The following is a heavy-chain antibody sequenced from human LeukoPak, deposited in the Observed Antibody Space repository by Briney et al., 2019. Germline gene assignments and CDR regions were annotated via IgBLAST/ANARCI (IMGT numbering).Heavy chain of an antibody. D-gene: IGHD2-2*01. CDR1: GYTFTGYY. V-gene: IGHV1-2*02. J-gene: IGHJ5*02. CDR2: INPNSGGT. CDR3: ARDRNFCSSTSCYNWFDP. Sequence: ASVKVSCKASGYTFTGYYMHWVRQAPGQGLEWMGWINPNSGGTNYAQKFQGRVTMTRDTSISTAYMELSRLRSDDTAVYYCARDRNFCSSTSCYNWFDPWGQGTLVTVSS.